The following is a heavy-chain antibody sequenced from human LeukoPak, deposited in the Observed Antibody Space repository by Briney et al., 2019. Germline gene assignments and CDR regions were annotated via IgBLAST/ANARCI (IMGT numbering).Heavy chain of an antibody. CDR2: INPHSGDT. D-gene: IGHD4-17*01. V-gene: IGHV1-2*02. CDR3: ARDSGHDYGDYRGFFY. J-gene: IGHJ4*02. CDR1: GYTFTGFY. Sequence: ASVKVSCKASGYTFTGFYIHWVRQAPGQGLEWMGWINPHSGDTIYAQKFQGRVTMTRDTSISAAYMALSSLRSDDSAVYYCARDSGHDYGDYRGFFYWGQGTLVTVSS.